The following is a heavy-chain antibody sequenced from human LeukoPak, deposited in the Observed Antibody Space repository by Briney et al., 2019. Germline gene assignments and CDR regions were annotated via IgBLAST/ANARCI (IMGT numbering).Heavy chain of an antibody. J-gene: IGHJ4*02. Sequence: GGSLRLSCAASGFTVSSNYMSWVRQAPGKGLEWVSIIYSGGSTFYADSVKGRFTISRDNSKNTLYLQMNSLRAEDTAVYYCAREAYYDSTRVIDYWGQGTLVTVSS. CDR3: AREAYYDSTRVIDY. CDR2: IYSGGST. CDR1: GFTVSSNY. V-gene: IGHV3-53*01. D-gene: IGHD3-22*01.